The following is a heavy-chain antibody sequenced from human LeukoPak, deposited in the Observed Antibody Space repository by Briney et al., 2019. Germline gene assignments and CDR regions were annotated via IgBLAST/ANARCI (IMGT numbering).Heavy chain of an antibody. D-gene: IGHD1-26*01. V-gene: IGHV4-61*01. CDR3: AREPQGGTYYWYFDL. CDR2: IYYSGSP. CDR1: GGSVSSGSYS. Sequence: SETLSLTCTVSGGSVSSGSYSWSWIRQPPGKGLEWIGYIYYSGSPNYNPSLKSRVTISLDTSKNQFSLKLISVTAAGTAVYYCAREPQGGTYYWYFDLWGRGTLVTVSS. J-gene: IGHJ2*01.